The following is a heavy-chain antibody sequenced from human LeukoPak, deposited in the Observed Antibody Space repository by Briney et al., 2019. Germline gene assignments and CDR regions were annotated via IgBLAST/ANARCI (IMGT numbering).Heavy chain of an antibody. CDR3: ATEKMGSAGTTATYYFDY. D-gene: IGHD1-1*01. V-gene: IGHV3-66*01. CDR2: IYSAGST. J-gene: IGHJ4*02. CDR1: GLTVSSNY. Sequence: PGGSLRLSCVASGLTVSSNYMRWVRQAPGKGLEWVSAIYSAGSTYYADSVKGRFTISRDNSKNTLYLQMNNLRAEDTAVYYCATEKMGSAGTTATYYFDYWGQGTLVTVSS.